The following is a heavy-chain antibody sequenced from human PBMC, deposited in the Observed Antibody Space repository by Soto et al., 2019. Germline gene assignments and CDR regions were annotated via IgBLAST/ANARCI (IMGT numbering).Heavy chain of an antibody. Sequence: GESLKISCKGSGYSFTSYWIGWVRQMPGKGLEWMGIIYPGDSDTRYSPSFQGQVTISADKSISTAYLQWSSLKASDTAMYYCARRKAAAGPRFDWFDPWGQGTLVTVSS. CDR2: IYPGDSDT. V-gene: IGHV5-51*01. CDR1: GYSFTSYW. J-gene: IGHJ5*02. D-gene: IGHD6-13*01. CDR3: ARRKAAAGPRFDWFDP.